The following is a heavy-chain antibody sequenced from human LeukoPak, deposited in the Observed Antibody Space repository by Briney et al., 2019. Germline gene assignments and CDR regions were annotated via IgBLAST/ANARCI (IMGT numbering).Heavy chain of an antibody. D-gene: IGHD6-13*01. CDR3: SRDEFVWYGSSRILVY. Sequence: SETLSLTCTVSGGSITSSSYYWGWIRQPPGKGLEWIGSIYYSGSTYYNPSLKSRVTISVDTSKNQFSLKLSSVTAADMAVYYCSRDEFVWYGSSRILVYWGQGTLVTVSS. CDR1: GGSITSSSYY. V-gene: IGHV4-39*07. CDR2: IYYSGST. J-gene: IGHJ4*02.